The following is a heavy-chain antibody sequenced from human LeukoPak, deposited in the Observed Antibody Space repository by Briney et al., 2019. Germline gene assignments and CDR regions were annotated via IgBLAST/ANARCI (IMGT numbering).Heavy chain of an antibody. Sequence: SETLSLTCAVYGGSFSGFHWNWIRQPPGKGLEWIGDINHSGSTHYNTSLTSRVTISVDPSKKQFSLNRTSVTAADTAVYYCAPPPYYYETNGYSVAWGQGTLVTVSS. CDR1: GGSFSGFH. V-gene: IGHV4-34*01. CDR2: INHSGST. J-gene: IGHJ5*02. CDR3: APPPYYYETNGYSVA. D-gene: IGHD3-22*01.